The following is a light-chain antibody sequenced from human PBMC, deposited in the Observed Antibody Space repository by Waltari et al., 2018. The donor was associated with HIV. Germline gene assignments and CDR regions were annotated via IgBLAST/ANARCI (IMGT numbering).Light chain of an antibody. CDR3: AFWDDSLKTYV. J-gene: IGLJ1*01. CDR2: YDN. Sequence: QSALTQPPSVSDAPGQRVTISCSGGGSNIERYGVDWYQHVPGKPPKVLIYYDNILTSGVSARFSGSKSGTSASLAISGLQFEDEADYYCAFWDDSLKTYVFGTGTKVTAL. CDR1: GSNIERYG. V-gene: IGLV1-36*01.